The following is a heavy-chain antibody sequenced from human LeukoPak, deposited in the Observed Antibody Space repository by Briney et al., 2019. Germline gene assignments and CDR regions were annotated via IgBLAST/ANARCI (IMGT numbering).Heavy chain of an antibody. CDR2: ISYDGSNK. V-gene: IGHV3-30*01. CDR1: GFTFSSYA. J-gene: IGHJ4*02. D-gene: IGHD3-22*01. Sequence: GGSLRLSCAASGFTFSSYAMHWVRQAPGKGLEGVAVISYDGSNKYCADSVKGRFTISSDNSKNTLYPQMNSLRAEDTAVYDCARDRREWSYYDSSGYFGYWGQGTLVTVSS. CDR3: ARDRREWSYYDSSGYFGY.